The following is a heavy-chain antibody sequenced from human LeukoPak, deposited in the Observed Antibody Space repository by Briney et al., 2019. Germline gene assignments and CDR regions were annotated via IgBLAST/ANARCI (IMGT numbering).Heavy chain of an antibody. CDR2: IYSGGST. V-gene: IGHV3-53*01. CDR1: GFTFSSYA. CDR3: ARGGYYLFDY. Sequence: GGSLRPSCAASGFTFSSYAMHWVRQAPGKGLEWVSVIYSGGSTYYADSVKGRFTISRDNSKNTLYLQMNSLRAEDTAVYYCARGGYYLFDYWGQGTLVTVSS. J-gene: IGHJ4*02. D-gene: IGHD3-22*01.